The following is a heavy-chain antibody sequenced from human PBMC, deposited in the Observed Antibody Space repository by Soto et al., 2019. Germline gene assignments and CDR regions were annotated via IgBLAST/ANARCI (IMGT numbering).Heavy chain of an antibody. Sequence: EVQLVESGGCLVQPGGSLRVSCAASGFTFSSYWMSWVRQAPGKGLEWVANIKEDGSKTVYVDSVRGRFTISRDNAKNSVYLQMNSLRVEDTAVYYCARDEGLTETTFRFDYWGQGTLVTVSS. J-gene: IGHJ4*02. CDR2: IKEDGSKT. V-gene: IGHV3-7*01. CDR3: ARDEGLTETTFRFDY. D-gene: IGHD4-17*01. CDR1: GFTFSSYW.